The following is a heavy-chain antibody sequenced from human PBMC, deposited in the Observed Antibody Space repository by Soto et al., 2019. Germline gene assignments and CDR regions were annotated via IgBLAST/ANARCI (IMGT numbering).Heavy chain of an antibody. D-gene: IGHD6-19*01. CDR3: ARVGSSGWSPDY. CDR1: GGSISGHY. V-gene: IGHV4-59*11. Sequence: SETLSLTCTVSGGSISGHYWIWIRQSPGTGLEWIGYIFYTGSTNYNPSLKRRVTLSVDTSKNRFSLRLSSVTAADTAVYYCARVGSSGWSPDYWGQGTLVTVSS. CDR2: IFYTGST. J-gene: IGHJ4*02.